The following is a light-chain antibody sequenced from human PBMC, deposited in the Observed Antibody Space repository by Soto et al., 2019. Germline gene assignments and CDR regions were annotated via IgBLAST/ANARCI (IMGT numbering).Light chain of an antibody. V-gene: IGKV3-15*01. CDR2: GSS. CDR3: QQYNSWPRT. CDR1: HSISDT. Sequence: EIVMKQAQAPLSVSPGEKANLSFRASHSISDTLAWYQQKPGQAPRLLIFGSSTRAPGIPARFSASGSETEFTLTITTLQSEDFAVYYCQQYNSWPRTFGQGTKVEFK. J-gene: IGKJ1*01.